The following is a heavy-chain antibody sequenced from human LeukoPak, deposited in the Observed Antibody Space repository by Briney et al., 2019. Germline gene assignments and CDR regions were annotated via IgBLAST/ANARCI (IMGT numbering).Heavy chain of an antibody. D-gene: IGHD3-10*01. V-gene: IGHV3-48*03. CDR2: ISSSGGTI. CDR3: TGNYYGSGSYADFDY. Sequence: GGSLRLSCAASGFTFSSYEMNWVRQAPGKGLEWVSYISSSGGTIYYADSVKGRFTISRDNAKNSLYLQMNSLKTEDTAVYYCTGNYYGSGSYADFDYWGQGTLVTVSS. J-gene: IGHJ4*02. CDR1: GFTFSSYE.